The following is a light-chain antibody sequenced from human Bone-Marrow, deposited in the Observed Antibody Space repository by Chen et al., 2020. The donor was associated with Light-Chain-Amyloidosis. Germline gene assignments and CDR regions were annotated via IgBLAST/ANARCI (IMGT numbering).Light chain of an antibody. CDR1: NIGSTS. Sequence: SYVLTQPASVSVAPGQTATIACGGNNIGSTSGHWYQQTPGQAPLLVVYDASDRPSGILERLSDSNSGNTATLTISRVEAGDDADDYWQVWDRSSDRPVFGGGTKLTVL. J-gene: IGLJ3*02. CDR2: DAS. CDR3: QVWDRSSDRPV. V-gene: IGLV3-21*02.